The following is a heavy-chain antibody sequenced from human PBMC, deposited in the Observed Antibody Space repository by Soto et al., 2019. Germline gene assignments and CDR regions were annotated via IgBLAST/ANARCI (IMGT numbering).Heavy chain of an antibody. V-gene: IGHV4-4*02. Sequence: QVQLQESGPGLVRPSGTLSLTCSVSGGAISSSHWWSWGRQPPGKALEWIAESYYNENTNYNPSLKSCVTISVDKSKNQFSLNRISVTAADTSMYYCAGNPVAASGTAFDMWGQGTMVTVSS. D-gene: IGHD6-13*01. CDR3: AGNPVAASGTAFDM. CDR2: SYYNENT. J-gene: IGHJ3*02. CDR1: GGAISSSHW.